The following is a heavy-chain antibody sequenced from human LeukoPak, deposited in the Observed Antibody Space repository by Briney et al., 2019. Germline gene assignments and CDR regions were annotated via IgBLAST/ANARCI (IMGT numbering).Heavy chain of an antibody. D-gene: IGHD6-13*01. CDR2: IYHSGRT. CDR1: GYSISSGYY. Sequence: SETLSLTCTVSGYSISSGYYWGWIRQPPGKGLEWIGSIYHSGRTFYNPSLKSRVTISVDTSKNQFSLKLTSVTAADTAVYYCARDLGYSSSCWFDPWGQGTLVTVSS. J-gene: IGHJ5*02. V-gene: IGHV4-38-2*02. CDR3: ARDLGYSSSCWFDP.